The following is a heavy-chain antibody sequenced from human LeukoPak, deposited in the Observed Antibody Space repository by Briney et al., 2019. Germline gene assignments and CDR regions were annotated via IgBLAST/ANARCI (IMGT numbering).Heavy chain of an antibody. Sequence: SETLSLTCTVSGGSISSSSYYWGWIRQPPGKGLEWIGSIYYSGSTYYNPSLKSRVTISVDTSKNQFSLKLSSVTAADTAVYYCARDSLLSLDYWGQGTLVTVSS. CDR3: ARDSLLSLDY. V-gene: IGHV4-39*07. D-gene: IGHD2-8*02. CDR1: GGSISSSSYY. J-gene: IGHJ4*02. CDR2: IYYSGST.